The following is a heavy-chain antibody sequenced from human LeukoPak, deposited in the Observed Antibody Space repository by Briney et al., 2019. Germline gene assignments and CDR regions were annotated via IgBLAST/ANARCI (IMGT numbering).Heavy chain of an antibody. CDR3: ARALIAARRTYDY. D-gene: IGHD6-6*01. CDR2: INHSGSA. CDR1: GGSFSGYY. J-gene: IGHJ4*02. Sequence: SETLSLTCAVYGGSFSGYYWSWLRQPPGKGLEWIGEINHSGSADYNPSLKSRVIISVDTSKNQFSLKLSSVTAADTAVYYCARALIAARRTYDYWGQGTLVTVSS. V-gene: IGHV4-34*01.